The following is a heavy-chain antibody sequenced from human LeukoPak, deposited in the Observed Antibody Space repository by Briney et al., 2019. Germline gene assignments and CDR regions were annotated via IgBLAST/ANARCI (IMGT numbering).Heavy chain of an antibody. CDR3: ARDHYDILTGALGDWFDP. CDR2: IYTSGST. V-gene: IGHV4-61*02. D-gene: IGHD3-9*01. J-gene: IGHJ5*02. Sequence: PSETLSLTCTVSGDSISSGSYYWSWIRQPAGKGLEWIGRIYTSGSTNSNPSLKSRVTISVDTSKNQVSLRLSSVTAADTAVYYCARDHYDILTGALGDWFDPWGQGTLVTVSS. CDR1: GDSISSGSYY.